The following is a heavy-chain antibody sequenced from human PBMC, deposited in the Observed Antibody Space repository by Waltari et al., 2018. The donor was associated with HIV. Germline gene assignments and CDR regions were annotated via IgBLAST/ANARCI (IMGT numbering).Heavy chain of an antibody. D-gene: IGHD1-26*01. CDR1: GFTFSTYG. CDR2: ISYDAGNK. V-gene: IGHV3-30*18. CDR3: AKDKGGVTYIFDY. Sequence: QVQLVESGGGVVQPGRSLRLSCAASGFTFSTYGMHCVRQAPGKGLEWVAFISYDAGNKYFADSVKGRFILSRDHSKNILSLQMNSLRTEDTAVYYCAKDKGGVTYIFDYWGQGTLVTVSS. J-gene: IGHJ4*02.